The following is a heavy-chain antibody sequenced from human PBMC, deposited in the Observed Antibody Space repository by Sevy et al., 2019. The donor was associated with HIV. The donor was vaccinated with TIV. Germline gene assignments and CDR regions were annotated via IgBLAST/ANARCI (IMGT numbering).Heavy chain of an antibody. Sequence: GGSLRLSCAASGFTFSSYTMNWVRQAPGKGLEWVSSISSISSYIYYADSVKGRFTISRDNSKNTLYLQMHSLRAEDTAVYFCARNGVSRYLEAPDYGMDVWGQGTTVTVSS. CDR1: GFTFSSYT. V-gene: IGHV3-21*01. J-gene: IGHJ6*02. D-gene: IGHD3-3*01. CDR2: ISSISSYI. CDR3: ARNGVSRYLEAPDYGMDV.